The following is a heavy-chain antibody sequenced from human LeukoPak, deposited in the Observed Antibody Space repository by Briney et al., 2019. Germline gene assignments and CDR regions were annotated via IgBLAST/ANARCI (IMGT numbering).Heavy chain of an antibody. CDR3: AKDWPSYYFDSSGYTRDG. Sequence: GGSLRPSCAASGFTFSSYAMSWVRQAPGKGLDWVSVISGSGGSTYYADSVKGRVTISRDNSKNTLYLQMNSLRAEDTAVYYCAKDWPSYYFDSSGYTRDGWGQGTLVTVSS. J-gene: IGHJ4*02. CDR2: ISGSGGST. V-gene: IGHV3-23*01. D-gene: IGHD3-22*01. CDR1: GFTFSSYA.